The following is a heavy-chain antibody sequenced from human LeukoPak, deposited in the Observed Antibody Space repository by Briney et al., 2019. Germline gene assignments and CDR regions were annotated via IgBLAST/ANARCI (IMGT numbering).Heavy chain of an antibody. V-gene: IGHV4-61*08. D-gene: IGHD3-3*01. J-gene: IGHJ5*02. CDR1: GGSISSGGYS. Sequence: SETLSLTCAVSGGSISSGGYSWSWLRQPPGKGLEWIGYIYYSGSTNYNPSLKSRVTISVDTSKNQFSLKLSSVTAADTAVYYCARGNGLRFLEWKIRPNWFDPWGQGTLVTVSS. CDR3: ARGNGLRFLEWKIRPNWFDP. CDR2: IYYSGST.